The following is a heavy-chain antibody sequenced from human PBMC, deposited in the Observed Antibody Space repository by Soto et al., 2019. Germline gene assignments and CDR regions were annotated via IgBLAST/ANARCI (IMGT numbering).Heavy chain of an antibody. CDR3: ARDKPETSLSFSV. Sequence: SVKVSCKASGGTFSSYAISWVRQAPGQGLEWMGGIIPIFGTANYAQKFQGRVTITADESTSTAYMELSSLRSEDTAVYYCARDKPETSLSFSVRGQGTLVTVSS. J-gene: IGHJ4*02. CDR2: IIPIFGTA. CDR1: GGTFSSYA. D-gene: IGHD2-2*01. V-gene: IGHV1-69*13.